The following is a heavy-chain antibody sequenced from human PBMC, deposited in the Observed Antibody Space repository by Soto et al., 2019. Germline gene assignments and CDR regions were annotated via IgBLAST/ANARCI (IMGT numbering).Heavy chain of an antibody. CDR1: GYTFTSYG. CDR3: ARGTYLDAFDI. D-gene: IGHD3-10*01. J-gene: IGHJ3*02. Sequence: QVQLVQSGAEVKKPGASVKVSCKASGYTFTSYGVSWVRQAPGQGLEWMGWITPYSDNTNYAPKVQGRLTMTTDTSTSTAYMELRSLRSDDTAVYYCARGTYLDAFDIWGQGTIVPVSS. V-gene: IGHV1-18*01. CDR2: ITPYSDNT.